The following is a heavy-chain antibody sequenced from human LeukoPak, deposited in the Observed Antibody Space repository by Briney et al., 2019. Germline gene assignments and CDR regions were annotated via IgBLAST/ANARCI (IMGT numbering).Heavy chain of an antibody. CDR2: INPNSGGT. CDR1: GYTFTGYY. Sequence: ASVKVSCKASGYTFTGYYMHWGRQAPGQGLEWMGWINPNSGGTNYAQKFQGRVTMTRDTSISTAYMELSRLRSDATAVYYCARATSGSSGYGSDYWGQGTLVTVSS. D-gene: IGHD5-12*01. CDR3: ARATSGSSGYGSDY. V-gene: IGHV1-2*02. J-gene: IGHJ4*02.